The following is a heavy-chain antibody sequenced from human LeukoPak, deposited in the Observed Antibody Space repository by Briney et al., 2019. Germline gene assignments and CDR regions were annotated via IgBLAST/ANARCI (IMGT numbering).Heavy chain of an antibody. Sequence: ASVKVSCTASGYTFTNYAMHWVRQAPGQRLEWMGWINAGNDNTKYSQKFQGRVTMTRDTSTSTVYMELSSLRSEDTAVYYCARGPTYLGMATIGSIDYWGQGTLVTVSS. D-gene: IGHD5-24*01. CDR2: INAGNDNT. CDR1: GYTFTNYA. CDR3: ARGPTYLGMATIGSIDY. V-gene: IGHV1-3*01. J-gene: IGHJ4*02.